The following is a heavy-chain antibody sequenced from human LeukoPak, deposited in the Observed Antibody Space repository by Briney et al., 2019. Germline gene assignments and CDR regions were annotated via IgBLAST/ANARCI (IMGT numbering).Heavy chain of an antibody. J-gene: IGHJ4*02. V-gene: IGHV3-23*01. CDR2: ISGSGGDT. CDR1: GFTFSNYA. Sequence: GGSLRLSCAASGFTFSNYAMSWVRQASGKGLEWVSAISGSGGDTFYTDSVKGRFTISRDNSKNTLYLQMKGLRAEDTAVYYCVKDSVVVAGLVNYFDYWGQGTLVTVSS. CDR3: VKDSVVVAGLVNYFDY. D-gene: IGHD6-19*01.